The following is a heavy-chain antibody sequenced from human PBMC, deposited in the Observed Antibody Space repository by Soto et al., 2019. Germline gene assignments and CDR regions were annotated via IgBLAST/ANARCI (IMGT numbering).Heavy chain of an antibody. Sequence: GGSLRLSCAASGFTFSSYWMSWVRQAPGKGLEWVANIRQDGSEKYYMDSVKGRFTISRDNAKNSLYLQMNSLRAEDTAVYYCSRNKDSSGWYIDYWGQGTLVTVPS. CDR3: SRNKDSSGWYIDY. V-gene: IGHV3-7*05. CDR2: IRQDGSEK. J-gene: IGHJ4*02. CDR1: GFTFSSYW. D-gene: IGHD6-19*01.